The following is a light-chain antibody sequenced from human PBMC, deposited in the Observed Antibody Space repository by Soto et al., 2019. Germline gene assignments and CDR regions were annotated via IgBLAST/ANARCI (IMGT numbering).Light chain of an antibody. V-gene: IGLV2-8*01. J-gene: IGLJ1*01. CDR1: SSDVGGYNY. Sequence: QSVLTQPPSASGSPGQSVAISCIGTSSDVGGYNYVSWYQQHPGKAPKLMIYEVNKRPSGVPDRFSGSKSGNTASLTVSGLQAEDEADYYCSSYAGSSHVFGTGTKV. CDR2: EVN. CDR3: SSYAGSSHV.